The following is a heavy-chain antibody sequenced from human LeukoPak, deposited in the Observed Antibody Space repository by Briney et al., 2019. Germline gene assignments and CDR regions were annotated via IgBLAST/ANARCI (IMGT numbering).Heavy chain of an antibody. Sequence: EASLRFSRAASGFTISSHAMSWDSHAPGNGLESVSAISCSVVSTYYADSVKGPFTISIDNSKNTRDLQISRLRTQYTAVYYCTKGGITLEYYDSSGYYYENGGQGPLVTVSA. CDR3: TKGGITLEYYDSSGYYYEN. V-gene: IGHV3-23*01. CDR1: GFTISSHA. D-gene: IGHD3-22*01. J-gene: IGHJ4*02. CDR2: ISCSVVST.